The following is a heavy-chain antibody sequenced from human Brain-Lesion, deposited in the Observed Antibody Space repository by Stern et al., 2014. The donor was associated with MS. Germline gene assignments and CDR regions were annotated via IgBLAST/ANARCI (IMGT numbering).Heavy chain of an antibody. V-gene: IGHV4-61*02. J-gene: IGHJ6*02. CDR2: IFNSGST. Sequence: QVQLQESGPGLVKPSQTLSLSCTVSGGSISSGGYYWSWIRQPAGKGLEWIGRIFNSGSTRYNPSLKSRVTLSIDTSKNQFSLRLNSMTAADTAVYYCARGRVVPGFQYYATDVWGQGTTVIVSS. D-gene: IGHD2-2*01. CDR3: ARGRVVPGFQYYATDV. CDR1: GGSISSGGYY.